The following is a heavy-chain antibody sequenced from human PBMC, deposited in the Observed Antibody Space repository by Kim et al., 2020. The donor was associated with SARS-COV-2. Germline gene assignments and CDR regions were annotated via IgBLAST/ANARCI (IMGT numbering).Heavy chain of an antibody. V-gene: IGHV3-7*04. CDR3: ARGYCSGGTCYGGGFDY. CDR1: ESTFSRYW. Sequence: GGSLRLSCVVSESTFSRYWMSWVRQAPGKGLEWVANINQDGSQKYYVDSVKGRFTISRDNARNSLYLQMNSLRAEDTAVYSCARGYCSGGTCYGGGFDYWGQGTLVTVSS. CDR2: INQDGSQK. D-gene: IGHD2-15*01. J-gene: IGHJ4*02.